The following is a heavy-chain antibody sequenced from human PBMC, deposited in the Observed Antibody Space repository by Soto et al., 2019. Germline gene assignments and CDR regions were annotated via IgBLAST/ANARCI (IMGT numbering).Heavy chain of an antibody. CDR1: GGSISSSSYY. CDR3: ARRGRSGYRLIDY. Sequence: QLQLQESGPGLVKPSETLSLTCTVSGGSISSSSYYWDWIRQPPGKGLEWIGSIYYSGSTYYNPSLKSRVPFSVATSRIQFSLTLSSVTAADTAVYYCARRGRSGYRLIDYWGQGTLVTVSS. CDR2: IYYSGST. D-gene: IGHD3-22*01. J-gene: IGHJ4*02. V-gene: IGHV4-39*01.